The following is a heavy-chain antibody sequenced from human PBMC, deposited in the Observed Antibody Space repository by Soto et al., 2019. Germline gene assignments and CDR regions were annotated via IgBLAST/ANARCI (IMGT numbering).Heavy chain of an antibody. CDR3: ARDEVAAPGSVFDI. V-gene: IGHV1-24*01. D-gene: IGHD3-10*01. CDR1: GYSLTELS. CDR2: FDREDGDT. Sequence: ASVKVSCKVSGYSLTELSIHWVRQAPGKGLEWMGGFDREDGDTIYAQKFQGRVTMTGASSTDTAYMEMISLRSEDTAVYYCARDEVAAPGSVFDIWGQGTMVTVSS. J-gene: IGHJ3*02.